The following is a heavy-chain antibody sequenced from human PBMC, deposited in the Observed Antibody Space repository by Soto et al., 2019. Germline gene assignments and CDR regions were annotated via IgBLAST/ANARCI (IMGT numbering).Heavy chain of an antibody. D-gene: IGHD3-22*01. CDR3: ARGGGSSGYYYYYYGMDV. J-gene: IGHJ6*02. V-gene: IGHV1-8*01. CDR1: GYTFTSYD. CDR2: MNPNSGNT. Sequence: ASRKVSCEASGYTFTSYDINWVRQATGQGLEWMGWMNPNSGNTGYAQKFQGRVTMTRNTSISTAYMELSSLRSEDTAVYYCARGGGSSGYYYYYYGMDVSGQDTTAT.